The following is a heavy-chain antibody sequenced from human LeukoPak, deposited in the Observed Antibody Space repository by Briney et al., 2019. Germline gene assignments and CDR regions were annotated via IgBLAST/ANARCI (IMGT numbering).Heavy chain of an antibody. Sequence: GGSLRLSCAASGFTFSSYGMHWVRQVPGKGLEWVAFIRYDGSNKYYADSVRGRFTISRDSSKNTLYLQMNSLRAEDAAVYYCAKAPVTSCRGAYCYPFDYWGQGTLVTVSS. V-gene: IGHV3-30*02. CDR1: GFTFSSYG. CDR3: AKAPVTSCRGAYCYPFDY. CDR2: IRYDGSNK. J-gene: IGHJ4*02. D-gene: IGHD2-21*01.